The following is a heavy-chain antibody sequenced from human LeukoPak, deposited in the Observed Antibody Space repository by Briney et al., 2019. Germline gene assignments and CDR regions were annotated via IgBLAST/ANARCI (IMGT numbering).Heavy chain of an antibody. D-gene: IGHD2-2*01. CDR3: ARRSYCCSTSCYGYWFDS. V-gene: IGHV5-51*01. CDR1: GYSFTSYW. CDR2: IYPGDSDT. Sequence: GESLKISCKGSGYSFTSYWIGWVRQMPGKGLEWMGIIYPGDSDTRYSPSFQDQVTISADKSISTAYLQWSSLKASDTAMYYCARRSYCCSTSCYGYWFDSWGQGTPVTVSS. J-gene: IGHJ5*01.